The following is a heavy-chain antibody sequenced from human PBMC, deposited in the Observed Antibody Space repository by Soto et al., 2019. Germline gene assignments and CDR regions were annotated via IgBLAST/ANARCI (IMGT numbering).Heavy chain of an antibody. J-gene: IGHJ6*04. V-gene: IGHV3-48*02. CDR3: ERVIMEV. CDR2: ISSSSSTI. Sequence: RSQRLCCAASGFTCSNHSMHRVRQATGKGLEWVSYISSSSSTIYYADSVKGRFTISRDNAKNSLYLQMNSLRDEDTAVYCGERVIMEVLRNGSTVIVSP. CDR1: GFTCSNHS.